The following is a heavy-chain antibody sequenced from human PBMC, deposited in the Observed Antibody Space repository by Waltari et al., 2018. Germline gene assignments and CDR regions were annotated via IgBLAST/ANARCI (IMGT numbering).Heavy chain of an antibody. J-gene: IGHJ4*02. CDR3: AQYDHGSYKPPLRY. V-gene: IGHV3-23*01. CDR1: GFSFGDYV. Sequence: EVQLLESGGKLIQPGGSLRLSCEGSGFSFGDYVLGWVRPAPEKGREWISSMAPVYSTFYAGSVMGRVMISRDDSRSTVFLQLNSLRVDDTAVYFCAQYDHGSYKPPLRYWGRGTLVTVSS. CDR2: SMAPVYST. D-gene: IGHD3-16*01.